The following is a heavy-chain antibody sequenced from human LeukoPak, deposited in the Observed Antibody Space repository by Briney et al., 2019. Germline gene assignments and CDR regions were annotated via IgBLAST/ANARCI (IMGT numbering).Heavy chain of an antibody. J-gene: IGHJ4*02. V-gene: IGHV3-48*04. CDR3: ARSAAGDLGNPGEISEFDY. Sequence: PGRSLRLSCAASGFTFSSYSMTWVRQAPGKGLEWVSYITYSSSTIYYADSVKGRFTISRDNAKNSLYLQMNSLRAEDTAVYYCARSAAGDLGNPGEISEFDYWGQGTLVTVSS. D-gene: IGHD6-13*01. CDR1: GFTFSSYS. CDR2: ITYSSSTI.